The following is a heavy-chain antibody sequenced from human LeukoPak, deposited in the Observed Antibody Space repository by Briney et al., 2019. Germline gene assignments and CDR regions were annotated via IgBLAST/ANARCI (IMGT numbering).Heavy chain of an antibody. D-gene: IGHD3-22*01. CDR2: IIPIFGTA. CDR3: ARAAYYYDSSGYYEYFQH. Sequence: ASVKVSCKASGGTFSSYAISWVRQAPGQGLEWMGGIIPIFGTANYAQKFQGRVTITTDESTSTAYMELSSLRFEDTAVYYCARAAYYYDSSGYYEYFQHWGQGTLVTVSS. J-gene: IGHJ1*01. V-gene: IGHV1-69*05. CDR1: GGTFSSYA.